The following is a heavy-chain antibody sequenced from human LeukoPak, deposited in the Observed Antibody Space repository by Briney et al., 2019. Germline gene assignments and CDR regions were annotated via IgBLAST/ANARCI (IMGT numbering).Heavy chain of an antibody. CDR2: TYYRSKWYY. D-gene: IGHD1-26*01. V-gene: IGHV6-1*01. CDR1: GDSVSSNSDA. CDR3: ARDPVGGSTIFDY. Sequence: SQTLSLICAISGDSVSSNSDAWNWIRQSPSRGLEWQGRTYYRSKWYYDYAVAVKSRISINPDTSKNQFSLQLSSVTPEDTAVYYCARDPVGGSTIFDYWGQGTLVTVSS. J-gene: IGHJ4*02.